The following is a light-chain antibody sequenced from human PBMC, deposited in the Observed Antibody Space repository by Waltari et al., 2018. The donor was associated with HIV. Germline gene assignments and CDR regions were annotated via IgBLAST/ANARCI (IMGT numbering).Light chain of an antibody. J-gene: IGLJ3*02. V-gene: IGLV1-44*01. Sequence: QSVLTQPPSASGTPGQGVSISCSGSNSNIGSNTVNWYRQLPGTAPKLLLYSNNQRPSGVPDRFSGSKSGTSASLAISGLQSEDEADYYCAAWDDSLSWVFGRGTKLTVL. CDR3: AAWDDSLSWV. CDR2: SNN. CDR1: NSNIGSNT.